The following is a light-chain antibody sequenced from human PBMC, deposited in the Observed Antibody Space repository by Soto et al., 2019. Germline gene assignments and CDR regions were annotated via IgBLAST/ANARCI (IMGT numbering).Light chain of an antibody. CDR1: QSVSSNY. CDR3: QQLRMYPST. CDR2: GAS. V-gene: IGKV3-20*01. Sequence: EIVLTQSPGTLSLSPGERATLSCRASQSVSSNYLAWYQQKPGQAPRLLIYGASTRATGIPARFSGSGSGTEFTLTITSLQAEDFATYYCQQLRMYPSTFGGGTKVDIK. J-gene: IGKJ4*01.